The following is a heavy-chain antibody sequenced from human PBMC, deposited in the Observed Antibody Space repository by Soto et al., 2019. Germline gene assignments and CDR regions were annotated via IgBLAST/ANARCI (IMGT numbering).Heavy chain of an antibody. Sequence: ASVKVSCKASGYTFTSYAMHWARQAPGQRLEWMGWISAYNGNTNYAQTLQGRVTMTTDTSTSTAYMELRSLRSDDTAVYYCARGVGSGTYYNQYNWFDPWGQGTLVTVSS. CDR2: ISAYNGNT. CDR3: ARGVGSGTYYNQYNWFDP. CDR1: GYTFTSYA. V-gene: IGHV1-18*01. D-gene: IGHD3-10*01. J-gene: IGHJ5*02.